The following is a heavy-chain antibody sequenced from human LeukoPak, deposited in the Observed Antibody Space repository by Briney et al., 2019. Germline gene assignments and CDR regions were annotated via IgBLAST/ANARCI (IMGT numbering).Heavy chain of an antibody. D-gene: IGHD1-26*01. CDR3: VKDRGGSPFYGMDV. CDR1: GYSISSGYY. CDR2: ISGSGGAGT. V-gene: IGHV3-23*01. J-gene: IGHJ6*02. Sequence: ETLSLTCTVSGYSISSGYYWGWVRQAPGKGLEWVSTISGSGGAGTYYADSVKGRFTVSRDNSRNTLYLPMNSLRAEDTAVYYCVKDRGGSPFYGMDVWGQGTTVTVSS.